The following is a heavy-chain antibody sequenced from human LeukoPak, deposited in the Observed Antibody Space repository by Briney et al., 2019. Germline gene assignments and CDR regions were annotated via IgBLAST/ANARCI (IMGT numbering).Heavy chain of an antibody. CDR2: INPNSGGT. CDR3: ARDPEYSSSKCYGCYYYGMGV. Sequence: ASVKVSCKASGYTFTGYYMHWVRQAPGQGLEWMGWINPNSGGTNYAQKFQGRVTMTRDTSISTAYMELSRLRSDDTAVYYCARDPEYSSSKCYGCYYYGMGVWGQGTTVTVSS. D-gene: IGHD6-6*01. J-gene: IGHJ6*02. V-gene: IGHV1-2*02. CDR1: GYTFTGYY.